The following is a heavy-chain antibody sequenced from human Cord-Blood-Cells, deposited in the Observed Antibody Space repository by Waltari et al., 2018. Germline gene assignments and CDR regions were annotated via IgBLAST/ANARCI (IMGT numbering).Heavy chain of an antibody. CDR3: AGLGGGQQLVPADFDY. CDR2: IYYSGRT. J-gene: IGHJ4*02. D-gene: IGHD6-13*01. V-gene: IGHV4-39*01. CDR1: GGPISSSSYY. Sequence: QLQLQESGPGLVKPSETLSLTCTVSGGPISSSSYYWGWIRQPPGKGLGWSGCIYYSGRTNYNPSLKSRVTISVDTSKNQFSLKLSSVTAADTAVYYCAGLGGGQQLVPADFDYWGQGTLVTVSS.